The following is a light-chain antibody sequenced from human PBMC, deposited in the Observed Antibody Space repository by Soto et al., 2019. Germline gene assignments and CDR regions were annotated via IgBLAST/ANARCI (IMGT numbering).Light chain of an antibody. CDR2: DAS. CDR1: QSIDNW. Sequence: DIQMTQSPSPLSASIGDRVTITCRASQSIDNWLAWYQQKPGKAPQLLIYDASRVKTGVPSRFTASGSGTEFTLTINTLQADDSATYFCQHYNGYPYIFGPGTKVEIK. J-gene: IGKJ2*01. V-gene: IGKV1-5*01. CDR3: QHYNGYPYI.